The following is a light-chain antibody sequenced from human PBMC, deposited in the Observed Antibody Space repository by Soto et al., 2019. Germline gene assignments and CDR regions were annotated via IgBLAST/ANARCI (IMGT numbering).Light chain of an antibody. J-gene: IGKJ3*01. CDR1: QSVLYSSNNKNY. CDR2: WAS. V-gene: IGKV4-1*01. CDR3: QQYYSDPFT. Sequence: DIVMTQSPDSLTVSLGERDTINCKSSQSVLYSSNNKNYLAWYQQKPGQPPNLLIYWASTRESGVPDRFSGSGSGTDFTLTISSLQAEDVAVYYCQQYYSDPFTFGPGTKVDIK.